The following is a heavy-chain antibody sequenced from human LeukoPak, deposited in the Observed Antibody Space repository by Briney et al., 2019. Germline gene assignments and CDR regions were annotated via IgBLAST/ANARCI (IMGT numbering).Heavy chain of an antibody. CDR1: GGSISSYY. Sequence: SETLSLTCTVSGGSISSYYWSWIRQPPGKGLEWIGEINHSGSTNYNPSLKSRVTISVDTSKNQFSLELSSVTAADTAVYYCARARPSLAHWFDPWGQGTLVTVSS. CDR3: ARARPSLAHWFDP. V-gene: IGHV4-34*01. CDR2: INHSGST. J-gene: IGHJ5*02.